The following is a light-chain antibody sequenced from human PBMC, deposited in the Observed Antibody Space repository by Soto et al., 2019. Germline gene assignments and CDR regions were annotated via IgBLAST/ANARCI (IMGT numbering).Light chain of an antibody. CDR1: QPIATY. V-gene: IGKV1-39*01. Sequence: DIQMTQSPSSLSASVGDRVTITCRASQPIATYLSWFQQKPGKAPKLLIYTASNLQSGVPSSFTGSGSGTEFTLTISSLHPEDFATYYCQQSYNTPPWTFGQGTKVEIK. J-gene: IGKJ1*01. CDR3: QQSYNTPPWT. CDR2: TAS.